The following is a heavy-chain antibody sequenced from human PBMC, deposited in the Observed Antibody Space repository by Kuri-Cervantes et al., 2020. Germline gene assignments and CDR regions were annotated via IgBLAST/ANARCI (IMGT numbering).Heavy chain of an antibody. CDR1: GFTVSSNY. CDR3: ARIEAAAGIDY. V-gene: IGHV3-21*01. D-gene: IGHD6-13*01. J-gene: IGHJ4*02. CDR2: ISSSSSYI. Sequence: GGSRRLSCAASGFTVSSNYMNWVRQAPGKGLEWVSSISSSSSYIYYADSVKGRFTISRDNAKNPLYLQMNSLRAEDTAVYYCARIEAAAGIDYWGQGTLVTVSS.